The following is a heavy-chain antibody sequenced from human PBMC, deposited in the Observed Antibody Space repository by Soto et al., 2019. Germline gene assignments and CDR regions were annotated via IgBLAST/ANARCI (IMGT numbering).Heavy chain of an antibody. Sequence: HLQESGPGLAKPSETLSLTCTISGASMNNYYWSWIRQSAGGRLEWIGRMYASGGSNYNPALNGRAILSVDMPKNQFSLTLAAVNAADTAVYFCARDVSTGRGDFFESWGQGTLVTVSS. CDR1: GASMNNYY. CDR2: MYASGGS. CDR3: ARDVSTGRGDFFES. D-gene: IGHD1-1*01. J-gene: IGHJ4*02. V-gene: IGHV4-4*07.